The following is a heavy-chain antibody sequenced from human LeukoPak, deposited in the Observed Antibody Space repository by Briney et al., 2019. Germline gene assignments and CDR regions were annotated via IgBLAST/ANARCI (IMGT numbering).Heavy chain of an antibody. J-gene: IGHJ4*02. D-gene: IGHD6-13*01. V-gene: IGHV4-39*01. Sequence: KPSETLSLTCTVSGGSISSSSYYWAWIRQPPGKGLEWIGSIYYSGSTYYNPSLKSRVTISVDTSKNQFSLKLSSVTAADTAVYYCASTGYSSSWYARPFPFDYWGQGTLVTVSS. CDR1: GGSISSSSYY. CDR2: IYYSGST. CDR3: ASTGYSSSWYARPFPFDY.